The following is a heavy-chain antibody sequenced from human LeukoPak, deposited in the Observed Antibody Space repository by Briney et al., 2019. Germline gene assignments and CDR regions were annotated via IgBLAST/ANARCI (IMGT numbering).Heavy chain of an antibody. V-gene: IGHV3-30*04. J-gene: IGHJ4*02. CDR3: ARGGVVVPAAILY. D-gene: IGHD2-2*01. Sequence: AGRSLRLSCAASGFTFSSYAMHWVRQAPGKGLEWVAVISYDGSNKYYADSVKGRFTISRDNSKNTLYLQMNSLRAEDTAVYYCARGGVVVPAAILYWGQGTLATVSS. CDR2: ISYDGSNK. CDR1: GFTFSSYA.